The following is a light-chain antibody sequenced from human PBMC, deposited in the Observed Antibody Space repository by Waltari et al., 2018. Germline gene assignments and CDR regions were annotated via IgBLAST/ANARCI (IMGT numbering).Light chain of an antibody. V-gene: IGKV1-5*01. J-gene: IGKJ1*01. CDR3: QHYSGFSSRT. CDR1: QSISDY. Sequence: DIQMTQSPSTLSPSVGDTVPTPCRASQSISDYLAWYQQKPGKAPKLLIYDASTLKNGVPSRFSGSVSGTEFTLTISSLQPDDFATYYCQHYSGFSSRTFGQGTKVDIK. CDR2: DAS.